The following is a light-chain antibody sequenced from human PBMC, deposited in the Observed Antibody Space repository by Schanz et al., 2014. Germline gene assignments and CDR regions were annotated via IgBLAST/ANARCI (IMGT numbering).Light chain of an antibody. J-gene: IGLJ1*01. CDR1: SSNIGRNY. CDR3: NSYAGNTNV. Sequence: QSVLTQPPSASGTPGQRVTISCSGSSSNIGRNYVYWYQQLPGTAPKLLIHSNNQRPSGVPDRFSGSKSGTSASLAISGLQSEDEADYYCNSYAGNTNVFGTGTKLTVL. CDR2: SNN. V-gene: IGLV1-47*02.